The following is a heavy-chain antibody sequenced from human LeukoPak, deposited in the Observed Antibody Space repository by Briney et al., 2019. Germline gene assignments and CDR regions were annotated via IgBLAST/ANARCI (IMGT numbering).Heavy chain of an antibody. CDR2: INYSGST. CDR1: GGSFSGYY. D-gene: IGHD3-9*01. J-gene: IGHJ4*02. V-gene: IGHV4-34*01. Sequence: PSETLSLTCAVYGGSFSGYYWSWIRQPPGKGLEWIGEINYSGSTNYNPSLKSRVTISVDTSKNQFSLKLSSVTAADTAVYYCARVTVLRYFDWLPDYFDYWGQGTLVTVSS. CDR3: ARVTVLRYFDWLPDYFDY.